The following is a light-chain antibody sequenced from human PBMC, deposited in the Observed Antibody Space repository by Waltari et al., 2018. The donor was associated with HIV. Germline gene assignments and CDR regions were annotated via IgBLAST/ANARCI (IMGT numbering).Light chain of an antibody. Sequence: SQYIEHFLVWYQQKPGQAPRLVVYDASKRASGVPTRFTGSWSGTDFTLTIDNLEPEDFALYFCQQRHSFPPTFGGGSKVE. J-gene: IGKJ4*01. CDR1: QYIEHF. V-gene: IGKV3-11*01. CDR2: DAS. CDR3: QQRHSFPPT.